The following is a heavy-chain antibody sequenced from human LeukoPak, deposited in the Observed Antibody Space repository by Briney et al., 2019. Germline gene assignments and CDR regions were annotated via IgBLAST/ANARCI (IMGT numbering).Heavy chain of an antibody. D-gene: IGHD1-14*01. CDR2: MRKKINGYTT. CDR1: GFSFSDHY. Sequence: PGGSLRLSCAASGFSFSDHYMDWVRQAPGKGLEWVGRMRKKINGYTTEYGASVKGRFTVSGDESKNSVYLQMDSLTTEDTAVYYCGRVMQNHAIENWGQGTLVTVSS. V-gene: IGHV3-72*01. CDR3: GRVMQNHAIEN. J-gene: IGHJ4*02.